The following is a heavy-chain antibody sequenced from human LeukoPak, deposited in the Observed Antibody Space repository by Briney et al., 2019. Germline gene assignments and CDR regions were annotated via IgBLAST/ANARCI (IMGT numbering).Heavy chain of an antibody. CDR1: AFTLSSFN. Sequence: GGSLRLSCAASAFTLSSFNMNWVRHAPGKGLEWVSSITSSNSYIYYADSVKGRFTISRDDARNSLYLQMNSLGAEDTAVYYCARDHGPYCSSTSRYTGTASHFDYWGQGTLVTVSS. D-gene: IGHD2-2*02. CDR3: ARDHGPYCSSTSRYTGTASHFDY. J-gene: IGHJ4*02. CDR2: ITSSNSYI. V-gene: IGHV3-21*01.